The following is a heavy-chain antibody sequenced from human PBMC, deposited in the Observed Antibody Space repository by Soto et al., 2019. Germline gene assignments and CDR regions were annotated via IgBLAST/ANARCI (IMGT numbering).Heavy chain of an antibody. CDR1: GYSFTSYW. CDR3: ARQGSDYGDYIYYYYMDV. V-gene: IGHV5-51*01. CDR2: IYPGDSDT. D-gene: IGHD4-17*01. J-gene: IGHJ6*03. Sequence: GESLKISCKGSGYSFTSYWIGWVRQMPGKGLEWMGIIYPGDSDTRYSPSFQGQVTISADKSISTAYLQWSSLKASDTAMYYCARQGSDYGDYIYYYYMDVWGKGTTVTV.